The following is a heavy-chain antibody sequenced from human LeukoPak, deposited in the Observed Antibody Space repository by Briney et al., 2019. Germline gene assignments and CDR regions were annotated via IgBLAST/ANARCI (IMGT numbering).Heavy chain of an antibody. Sequence: SETLSLTCTVSGGSISSHYWSWIRQPPGKGLEWIGYIYYSGTTNYTPSLKSRVTISVDTSKNQFSLNLNSVIAADTAVYYCARHGYGYGYNYFDYWGQGALVTVSS. V-gene: IGHV4-59*08. CDR3: ARHGYGYGYNYFDY. D-gene: IGHD5-18*01. CDR2: IYYSGTT. CDR1: GGSISSHY. J-gene: IGHJ4*02.